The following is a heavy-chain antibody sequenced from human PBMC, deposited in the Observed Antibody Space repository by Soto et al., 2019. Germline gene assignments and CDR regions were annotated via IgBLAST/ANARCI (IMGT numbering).Heavy chain of an antibody. D-gene: IGHD2-15*01. V-gene: IGHV4-31*03. Sequence: QVQLQESGPGLVKRSQTLSLTCTVSGGSISSGGYYWSWIRQHPGKGLEWIGYIYYSGSTYYNPSLKSRVTISVDTSKNQFSLKLSSVTAADTAVYYCARSYCSGGSCYSVLFDPWGQGTLVTVSS. J-gene: IGHJ5*02. CDR2: IYYSGST. CDR3: ARSYCSGGSCYSVLFDP. CDR1: GGSISSGGYY.